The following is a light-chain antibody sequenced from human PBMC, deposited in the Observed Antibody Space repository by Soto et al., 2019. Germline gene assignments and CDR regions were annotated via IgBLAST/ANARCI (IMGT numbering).Light chain of an antibody. CDR3: QQYDNKPPIT. J-gene: IGKJ5*01. V-gene: IGKV3-15*01. Sequence: EIVMTQSPATLSVSPGERATLSCRASQSVSSNLAWYQQKPGQAPRLLICATSTRATGIPDRFSGSGSGTEFTLTISSLQSEDFAVYHCQQYDNKPPITFGQGTRLEIK. CDR1: QSVSSN. CDR2: ATS.